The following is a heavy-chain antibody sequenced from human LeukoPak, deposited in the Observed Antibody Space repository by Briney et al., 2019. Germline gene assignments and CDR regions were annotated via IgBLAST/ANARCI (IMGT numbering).Heavy chain of an antibody. CDR1: GFTFSSYE. D-gene: IGHD2-2*01. J-gene: IGHJ6*02. CDR2: ISSSGGTI. Sequence: SGGSLRLSCSASGFTFSSYEMNWVRQAPGKGLEWVSYISSSGGTIYYADSVKGRFTISRDNAKNSLYLQMNSLRAEDTAVYYCARDLSYCTITSCPYYYYGMDVWGQGTTVTVSS. CDR3: ARDLSYCTITSCPYYYYGMDV. V-gene: IGHV3-48*03.